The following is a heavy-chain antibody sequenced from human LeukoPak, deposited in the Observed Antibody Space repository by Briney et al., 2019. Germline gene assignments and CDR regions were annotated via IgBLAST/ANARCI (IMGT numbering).Heavy chain of an antibody. CDR2: IIPMFATA. J-gene: IGHJ1*01. V-gene: IGHV1-69*13. CDR3: ARASSLLVEYFQY. CDR1: GYTFTSYG. Sequence: SVKVSCKASGYTFTSYGISWVRQAPGQGLEWVGGIIPMFATANYAQKFQGRVTITADESTSTTYMELSSLRSEDTAVFYCARASSLLVEYFQYWAQGTLVTVSS. D-gene: IGHD6-13*01.